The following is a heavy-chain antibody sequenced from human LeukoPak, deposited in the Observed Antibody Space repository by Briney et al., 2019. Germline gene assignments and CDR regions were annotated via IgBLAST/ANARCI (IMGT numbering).Heavy chain of an antibody. J-gene: IGHJ4*02. CDR2: ISSGGTFM. CDR3: AREPTGDY. Sequence: PGGSLRLSCAASGFTFISYSINWVRQAPGKGLEWVSSISSGGTFMYYADSVKGRFTISRGNAKKSVLLQMNSLRAEDSAVYYCAREPTGDYWGQGRLVTVSS. CDR1: GFTFISYS. D-gene: IGHD1-1*01. V-gene: IGHV3-21*01.